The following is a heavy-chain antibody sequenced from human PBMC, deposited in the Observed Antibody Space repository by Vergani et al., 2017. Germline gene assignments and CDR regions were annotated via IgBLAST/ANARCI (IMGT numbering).Heavy chain of an antibody. V-gene: IGHV4-39*07. J-gene: IGHJ6*03. D-gene: IGHD6-13*01. CDR3: ARVKGIAAAGPVYYYYYMDV. CDR1: GDSISTSSYA. CDR2: VFYGGST. Sequence: QMQLQESGPGLVKPSETLSLSCTVSGDSISTSSYAWGWIRQPPGKTLEWIGTVFYGGSTYYKPSLKSRVTISVDRSKNQFSLNLSSVTAADTAVYYCARVKGIAAAGPVYYYYYMDVWGKGTTVTVSS.